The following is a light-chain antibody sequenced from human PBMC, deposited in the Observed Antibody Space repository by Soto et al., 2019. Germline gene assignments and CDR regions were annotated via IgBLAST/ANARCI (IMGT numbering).Light chain of an antibody. Sequence: EIVLTQSPGTLSLSPGESTTLSCRASQSVSSSYLSWYQQKPGQAPRLLIYGASRRATGIPDRFRGSGSGTDFTLTISRLEPEDIAVYYCQQYGSSPLTFCQGTKVDIK. J-gene: IGKJ1*01. CDR3: QQYGSSPLT. CDR2: GAS. V-gene: IGKV3-20*01. CDR1: QSVSSSY.